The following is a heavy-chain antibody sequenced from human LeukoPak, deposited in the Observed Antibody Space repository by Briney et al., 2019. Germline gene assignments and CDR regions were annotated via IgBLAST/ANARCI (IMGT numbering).Heavy chain of an antibody. CDR1: GGSFSGYY. CDR2: INHSGST. D-gene: IGHD3-22*01. Sequence: SSETLSLTCAVYGGSFSGYYWSWIRQPPGKGLEWIGEINHSGSTNYNPSLKSRVTILVDTSKNQFSLKLSSVTAADTAVYYCARVPRVYYYDSSGYPDYWGQGTLVTVSS. CDR3: ARVPRVYYYDSSGYPDY. J-gene: IGHJ4*02. V-gene: IGHV4-34*01.